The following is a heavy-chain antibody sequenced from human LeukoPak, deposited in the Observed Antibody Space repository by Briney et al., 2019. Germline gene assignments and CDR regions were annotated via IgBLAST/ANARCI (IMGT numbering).Heavy chain of an antibody. D-gene: IGHD4-23*01. V-gene: IGHV3-66*02. CDR3: ARDPTGVTGGGYFDY. J-gene: IGHJ4*02. CDR1: GFTVSSNY. Sequence: GGSLRLSCAASGFTVSSNYMSWVRQAPGKGLEWVSVIYSGGSTYYADSVKGRFTISRDNSKNTLYLQMNSLRAEDTAVYYCARDPTGVTGGGYFDYWGQGTLVTVSS. CDR2: IYSGGST.